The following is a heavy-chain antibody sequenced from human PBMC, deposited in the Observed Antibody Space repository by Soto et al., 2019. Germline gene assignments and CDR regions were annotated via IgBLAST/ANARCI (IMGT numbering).Heavy chain of an antibody. J-gene: IGHJ5*02. Sequence: EVQVVESGGGLVQPGGSLRLSCAASGFPFRSSWMHWFRQAPGKGLVWVSLINRDGTNTNYADYVKGRLTIARDNSKNTLYLQMDSLRPEDTAIYYCVPAEHSWGQGTLVTVSS. CDR2: INRDGTNT. V-gene: IGHV3-74*01. CDR1: GFPFRSSW. D-gene: IGHD3-3*02. CDR3: VPAEHS.